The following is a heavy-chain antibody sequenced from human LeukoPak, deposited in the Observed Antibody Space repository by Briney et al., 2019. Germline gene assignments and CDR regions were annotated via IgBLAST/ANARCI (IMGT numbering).Heavy chain of an antibody. CDR1: GFTFSSYA. V-gene: IGHV3-23*01. J-gene: IGHJ1*01. CDR3: AKGSITVAGTSGYFQH. D-gene: IGHD6-19*01. Sequence: GGSLRLSCAASGFTFSSYAMTCVRQAPGKGLEWVSVISGSDGSTYYAAPVKGRFTISRDNSKKTLYLQMNSLRTEDTAVYYCAKGSITVAGTSGYFQHWGQGTLVTVSS. CDR2: ISGSDGST.